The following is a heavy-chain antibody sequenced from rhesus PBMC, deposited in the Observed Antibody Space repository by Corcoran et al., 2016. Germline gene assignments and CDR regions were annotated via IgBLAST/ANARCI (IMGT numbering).Heavy chain of an antibody. CDR3: AQLAAAGASVFDF. CDR2: IYWNDRK. D-gene: IGHD6-25*01. J-gene: IGHJ4*01. Sequence: QVTLKESGPALVKPTQTLTLTCTFSGFSISTTGTGVGWIRQPPGKALECLATIYWNDRKYYSTSLRSRLTISKDTSKNQVVLTMTNMDPVDTATYYCAQLAAAGASVFDFWGQGVLVTVSS. CDR1: GFSISTTGTG. V-gene: IGHV2-95*01.